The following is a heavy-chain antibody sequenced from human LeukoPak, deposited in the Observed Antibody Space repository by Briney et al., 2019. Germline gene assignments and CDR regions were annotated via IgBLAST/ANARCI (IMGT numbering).Heavy chain of an antibody. CDR3: AKDLRDYRYYFDY. V-gene: IGHV3-33*06. CDR1: GFTFSSYG. Sequence: GGSLRLSCAASGFTFSSYGMHWVRQAPGKGLEWVAVIWYDGSNKYYADSVKGRFTISRDNSKSTLYLQMNSLRAEDTAVYYCAKDLRDYRYYFDYWGQGTLVTVSS. J-gene: IGHJ4*02. CDR2: IWYDGSNK. D-gene: IGHD4-17*01.